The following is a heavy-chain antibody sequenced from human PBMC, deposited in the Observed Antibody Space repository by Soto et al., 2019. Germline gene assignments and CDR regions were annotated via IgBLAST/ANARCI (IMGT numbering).Heavy chain of an antibody. CDR3: SKGGRQWLVTSDFNY. CDR2: VSHDGRNT. J-gene: IGHJ4*02. D-gene: IGHD6-19*01. CDR1: GFTFSDYA. V-gene: IGHV3-30*18. Sequence: VQLVESGGGVVQPGRSLRLSCAASGFTFSDYAMHWVRQAPGKGLEWVAVVSHDGRNTHYAGSVKGRFTISRDSSKNTVSLEMTSLRAEDTAVYYSSKGGRQWLVTSDFNYWGQGALVTVSS.